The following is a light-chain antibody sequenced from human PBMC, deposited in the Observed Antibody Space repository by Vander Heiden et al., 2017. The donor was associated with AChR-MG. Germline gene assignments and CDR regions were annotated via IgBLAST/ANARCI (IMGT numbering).Light chain of an antibody. Sequence: QSALTPPRPVSGAPGPSVTLSCTGTSSDVGSYQYVSWHQQHSGRAPTLMISNVTKRPSGGPDRFSGSKSGNTAALAISGRQAEDEADYYCSSYAGNVTLMFGGGTKLTVL. V-gene: IGLV2-11*01. CDR2: NVT. CDR1: SSDVGSYQY. CDR3: SSYAGNVTLM. J-gene: IGLJ3*02.